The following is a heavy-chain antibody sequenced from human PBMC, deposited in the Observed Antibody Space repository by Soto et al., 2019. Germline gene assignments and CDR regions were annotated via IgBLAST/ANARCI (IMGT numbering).Heavy chain of an antibody. V-gene: IGHV4-39*01. Sequence: QLQLQESGPGLVKPSETLSLTCTVSGGSISSSSYYWGWIRQPPGKGLEWIGSIYYSGSTYYNPSLKSRVTISVDTSKNQFSLKLSSVTAADTAVYYCARHPHHSIQSGDDAFDIWGQGTMVTVSS. CDR2: IYYSGST. D-gene: IGHD3-10*01. CDR3: ARHPHHSIQSGDDAFDI. J-gene: IGHJ3*02. CDR1: GGSISSSSYY.